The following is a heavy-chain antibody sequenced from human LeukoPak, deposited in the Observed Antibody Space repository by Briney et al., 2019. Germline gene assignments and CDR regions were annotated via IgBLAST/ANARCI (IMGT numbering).Heavy chain of an antibody. CDR2: IYNSGGT. Sequence: SQTLSLTCTVSGGFISSGFYYWSWIRQPPGKGLEWIGYIYNSGGTSYNPSLKSRVTISVDTSKNQFSLKLRSVTAADTAVYNCASSPDYGDFWGQGTLVTVSS. J-gene: IGHJ4*02. CDR1: GGFISSGFYY. CDR3: ASSPDYGDF. V-gene: IGHV4-30-4*01.